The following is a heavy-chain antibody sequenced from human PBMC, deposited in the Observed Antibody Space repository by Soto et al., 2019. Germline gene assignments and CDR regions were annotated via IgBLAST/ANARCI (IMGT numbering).Heavy chain of an antibody. CDR2: ISASGGST. Sequence: GGSLRLSCAASGFTFSTYAMTWVRQAPGKGLQWVSAISASGGSTYYSDSVKGRFTISRDNCKNTLYLQMNSLRVEDTAVYYYWKVAFPYNYIYWEDYWGPGILVSVSS. J-gene: IGHJ4*02. V-gene: IGHV3-23*01. D-gene: IGHD3-9*01. CDR3: WKVAFPYNYIYWEDY. CDR1: GFTFSTYA.